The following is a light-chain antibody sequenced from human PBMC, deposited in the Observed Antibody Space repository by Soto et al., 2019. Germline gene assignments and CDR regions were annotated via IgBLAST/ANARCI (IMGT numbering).Light chain of an antibody. Sequence: EIVLTQSPGTLSLSPGERATLSCRASQSVSSSYLAWYQQKPGQAPRLLIYGASSRATGIPDRFSGSGSGRDFTLTISRLEPDDVAVYYCQQYGRSPLCTFGPGTKVDI. CDR1: QSVSSSY. CDR2: GAS. V-gene: IGKV3-20*01. J-gene: IGKJ3*01. CDR3: QQYGRSPLCT.